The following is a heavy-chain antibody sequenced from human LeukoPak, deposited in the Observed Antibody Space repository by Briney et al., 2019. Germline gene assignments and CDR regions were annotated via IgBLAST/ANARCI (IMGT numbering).Heavy chain of an antibody. J-gene: IGHJ6*03. Sequence: SETLSLTCTVSGGSINSYYWSWIRQPPGKGLEWIGYIYTSGSTNYNPSLKSRVTISVDTSKNQFSLKLSSVTAADTAVYYCARGGYDSSGYDYYYYYMDVWGKGTTVTVSS. CDR2: IYTSGST. CDR3: ARGGYDSSGYDYYYYYMDV. V-gene: IGHV4-4*09. CDR1: GGSINSYY. D-gene: IGHD3-22*01.